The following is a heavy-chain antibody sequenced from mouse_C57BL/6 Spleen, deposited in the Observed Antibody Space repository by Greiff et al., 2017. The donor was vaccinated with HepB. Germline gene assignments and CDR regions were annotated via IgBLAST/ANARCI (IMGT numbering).Heavy chain of an antibody. CDR1: GYSITSGYY. CDR2: ISYDGSN. J-gene: IGHJ2*01. D-gene: IGHD2-1*01. V-gene: IGHV3-6*01. CDR3: ARTRIYYGNYFDY. Sequence: ESGPGLVKPSQSLSLTCSVTGYSITSGYYWNWIRQFPGNKLEWMGYISYDGSNNYNPSLKNRISITRDTSKNQFFLKLNSVTTEDTATYYCARTRIYYGNYFDYWGQGTTLTVSS.